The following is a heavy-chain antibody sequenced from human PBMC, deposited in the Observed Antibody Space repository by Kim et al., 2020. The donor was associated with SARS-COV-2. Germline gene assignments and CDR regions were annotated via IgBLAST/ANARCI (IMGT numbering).Heavy chain of an antibody. D-gene: IGHD6-19*01. V-gene: IGHV3-23*01. Sequence: GGSLRLSCAASGFTFSNYIMSWVRQAPGKGLEWVSTITVNGDRTFYADSVKGRFTIYRDDSESTLYLQLKSLRVEDTAVYYCAKDKDTGGWPLMDYWGQGTLVTVSS. CDR2: ITVNGDRT. CDR1: GFTFSNYI. J-gene: IGHJ4*02. CDR3: AKDKDTGGWPLMDY.